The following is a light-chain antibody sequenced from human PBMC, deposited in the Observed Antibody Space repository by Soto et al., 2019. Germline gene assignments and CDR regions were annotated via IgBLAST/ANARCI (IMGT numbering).Light chain of an antibody. CDR1: SNDIGAFDY. CDR2: GVR. CDR3: QSYDSSLSGYV. Sequence: QSVLTQPTSVSGSPGQSITIYCTGNSNDIGAFDYVSWYQQHPGKAPRLLIHGVRNRPPGISSRFSASKSGLTASLTISGLRAEDEADYYCQSYDSSLSGYVFGTGTKVTVL. V-gene: IGLV2-14*01. J-gene: IGLJ1*01.